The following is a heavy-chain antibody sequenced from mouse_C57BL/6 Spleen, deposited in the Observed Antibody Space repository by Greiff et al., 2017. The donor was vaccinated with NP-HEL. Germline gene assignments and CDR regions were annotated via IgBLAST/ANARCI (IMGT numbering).Heavy chain of an antibody. CDR1: GYTFTSYW. CDR2: LDPSDSYT. J-gene: IGHJ2*01. Sequence: VQLQQPGAELVMPGASVKLSCKASGYTFTSYWMHWVKQRPGPGLEWIGELDPSDSYTNYNQKFKGKSTLTVDKSSRTAYMQLSSLTSDDSAVYYCAREKALLLRYFDYWGQGTTLTVSS. D-gene: IGHD1-1*01. CDR3: AREKALLLRYFDY. V-gene: IGHV1-69*01.